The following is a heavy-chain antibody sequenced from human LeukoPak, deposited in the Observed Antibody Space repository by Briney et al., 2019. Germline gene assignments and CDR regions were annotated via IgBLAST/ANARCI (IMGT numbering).Heavy chain of an antibody. Sequence: GGSLRLSCAASGFTFSDYYMNWIRQAPGKGLEWVSYISSSSSYTNYADSVKGRFTISRDNAKNSLYLQMNSLRAEDTAVYYCARATAYSSSWYNYWGQGTLVTVSS. D-gene: IGHD6-13*01. J-gene: IGHJ4*02. CDR2: ISSSSSYT. V-gene: IGHV3-11*06. CDR3: ARATAYSSSWYNY. CDR1: GFTFSDYY.